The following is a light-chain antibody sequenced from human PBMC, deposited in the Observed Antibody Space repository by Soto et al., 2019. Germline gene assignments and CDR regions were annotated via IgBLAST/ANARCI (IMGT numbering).Light chain of an antibody. J-gene: IGKJ5*01. V-gene: IGKV3-15*01. CDR2: GAS. CDR3: QQHETLIN. CDR1: QRVSNH. Sequence: VMSQSHATLSLLPGERATLSCRALQRVSNHLAWYQQTSRQSPSLLIYGASTRATGIPARFSGSGSGTDFTLPISRLEPEDFAVYYCQQHETLINFGQGARLEIK.